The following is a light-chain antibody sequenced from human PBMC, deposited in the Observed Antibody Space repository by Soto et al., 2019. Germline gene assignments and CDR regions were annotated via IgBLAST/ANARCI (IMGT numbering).Light chain of an antibody. J-gene: IGKJ1*01. CDR3: QQTYTNPQT. CDR2: ETS. Sequence: DIQMTQSPSSLSASVGDRVTISCRASQTSATFVNWYQQKSGSAPRLLIYETSALQRGVPSRFSGSGSGTHFVLYISDFQPEDSATYFCQQTYTNPQTFGQGTKVEIK. CDR1: QTSATF. V-gene: IGKV1-39*01.